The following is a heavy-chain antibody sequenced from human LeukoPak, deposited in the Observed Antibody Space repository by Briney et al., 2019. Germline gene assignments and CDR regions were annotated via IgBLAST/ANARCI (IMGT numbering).Heavy chain of an antibody. CDR3: ARDPGSGYYYDY. CDR1: GYTFTVYY. CDR2: INPNSGGT. V-gene: IGHV1-2*06. Sequence: GASVTVSCKASGYTFTVYYMHWVRQAPGQGLEWMGRINPNSGGTNYAQKFQGRVTMTRDTYIITAYMELSRLRSDDTAVYYCARDPGSGYYYDYWGQGTLVTVSS. D-gene: IGHD3-22*01. J-gene: IGHJ4*02.